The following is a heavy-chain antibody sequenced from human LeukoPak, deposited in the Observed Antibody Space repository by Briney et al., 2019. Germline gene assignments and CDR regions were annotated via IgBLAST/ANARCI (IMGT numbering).Heavy chain of an antibody. D-gene: IGHD4-17*01. CDR2: IKSKTDGGTT. J-gene: IGHJ2*01. CDR3: TTSDDYGDYGWYFDL. V-gene: IGHV3-15*01. Sequence: GGSLRLSCAASGFTFSNAWMSWVRQAPGKGLEWVGRIKSKTDGGTTDYAAPVKGRFTISRDGSKNTLYLQMNSLKTEDTAVYYCTTSDDYGDYGWYFDLWGRGTLVTVSS. CDR1: GFTFSNAW.